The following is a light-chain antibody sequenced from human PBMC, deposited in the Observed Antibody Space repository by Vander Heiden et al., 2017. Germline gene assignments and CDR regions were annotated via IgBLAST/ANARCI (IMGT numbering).Light chain of an antibody. V-gene: IGLV1-40*01. J-gene: IGLJ2*01. Sequence: SVLTQPPSVSGAPGQSVTISYTGNSSNIGAGYDVQWYQQVAGAAPRLLVYDNGNRPSGVPDRFSGSKSGTSASLAITGLQAEDEADYYCQSFDSGLRAGTFGGGTTLTV. CDR1: SSNIGAGYD. CDR3: QSFDSGLRAGT. CDR2: DNG.